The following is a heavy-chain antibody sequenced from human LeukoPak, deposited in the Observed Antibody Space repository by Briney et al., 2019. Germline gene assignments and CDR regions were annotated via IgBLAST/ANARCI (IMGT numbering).Heavy chain of an antibody. CDR1: GFTFSSYW. J-gene: IGHJ4*02. V-gene: IGHV3-74*01. D-gene: IGHD3-10*01. CDR2: INSDGGST. Sequence: GGSLRLSCAASGFTFSSYWMHWVRQAPGKGLVWVSRINSDGGSTSYADSVKGRFTISRDNAKNTLYLQMNSLRAEDTAVYYCARFLMGRGVTLYPYWGQGTLVTVSS. CDR3: ARFLMGRGVTLYPY.